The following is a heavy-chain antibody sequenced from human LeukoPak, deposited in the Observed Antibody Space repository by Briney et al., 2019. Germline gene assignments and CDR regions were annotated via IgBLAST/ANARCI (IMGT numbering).Heavy chain of an antibody. J-gene: IGHJ5*02. Sequence: GGSLRLSCAASGFTFSSYAMSWVRQAPGKGLEWVSSISIGPGSTYYADSVKGRFTISRDNSESTLYLQMNSLRAEDTAVYYCVQGGGGNWFDPWGQGTLVTVSS. D-gene: IGHD3-10*01. V-gene: IGHV3-23*01. CDR2: ISIGPGST. CDR3: VQGGGGNWFDP. CDR1: GFTFSSYA.